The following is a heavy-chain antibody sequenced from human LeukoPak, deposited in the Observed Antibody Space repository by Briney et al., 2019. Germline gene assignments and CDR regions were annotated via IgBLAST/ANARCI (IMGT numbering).Heavy chain of an antibody. V-gene: IGHV4-39*07. D-gene: IGHD2-2*01. J-gene: IGHJ4*02. Sequence: SETLSLTSTVSGGSISSSSYYWGWIRQPPGKGLEWIGSIYYSGSTYYNPSLKSRVTISVDASKNQFSLKLSSVTAADTAVYYCARLLVVPAATFDYWGQGTLVTVSS. CDR1: GGSISSSSYY. CDR3: ARLLVVPAATFDY. CDR2: IYYSGST.